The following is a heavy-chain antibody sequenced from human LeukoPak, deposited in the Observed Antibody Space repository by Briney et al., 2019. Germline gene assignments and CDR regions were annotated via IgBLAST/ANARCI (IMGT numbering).Heavy chain of an antibody. CDR2: IRNGGSNK. J-gene: IGHJ4*02. Sequence: GGSLRLYSAASPYTVLNYGRHWVRHARGEGGVGLAFIRNGGSNKYHAHSVTGRFTISRDNSKNTLDLQMNSLRAEDTAVYCCAKDPIPVVTLHEPTYYFDYWGQGTLVTVSS. V-gene: IGHV3-30*02. CDR1: PYTVLNYG. D-gene: IGHD4-23*01. CDR3: AKDPIPVVTLHEPTYYFDY.